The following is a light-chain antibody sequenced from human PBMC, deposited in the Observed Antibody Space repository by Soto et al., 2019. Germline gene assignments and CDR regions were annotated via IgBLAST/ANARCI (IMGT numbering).Light chain of an antibody. Sequence: EIVLTQSPGTLSLSPGERATLSCRASQSVSSNYLAWYRQNPGQAPRLLIYGASSRATGIPDRFSGSGSETDFTLTISRLEPEDFAVYYCQQYGSSPPATFGQGTKVEIK. CDR3: QQYGSSPPAT. J-gene: IGKJ1*01. V-gene: IGKV3-20*01. CDR1: QSVSSNY. CDR2: GAS.